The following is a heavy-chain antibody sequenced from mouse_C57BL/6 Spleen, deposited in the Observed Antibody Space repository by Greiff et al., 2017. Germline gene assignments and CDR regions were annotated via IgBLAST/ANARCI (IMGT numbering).Heavy chain of an antibody. D-gene: IGHD1-2*01. V-gene: IGHV1-64*01. CDR1: GYTFTSYW. Sequence: QVQLKQPGAELVKPGASVKLSCKASGYTFTSYWMHWVKQRPGQGLEWIGMIHPNSGSTNYNEKFKSKATLTVDKSSSTAYMQLSSLTSEDSAVYYCARTAHTSGFDYWGQGTTLTVSS. CDR3: ARTAHTSGFDY. CDR2: IHPNSGST. J-gene: IGHJ2*01.